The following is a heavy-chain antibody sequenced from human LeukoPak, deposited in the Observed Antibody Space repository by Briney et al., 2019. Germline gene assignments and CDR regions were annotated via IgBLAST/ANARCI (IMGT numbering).Heavy chain of an antibody. J-gene: IGHJ4*02. CDR2: ISYDGSNK. CDR3: ARGAGGSSSWSTIRYFDC. V-gene: IGHV3-30-3*01. Sequence: GGFLRLSCAASGFTFSSYAMHWVRQAPGKGLEWVTAISYDGSNKYYADSVKGRFTISRDNSKNTLYLQMNSLRAEDTAVYYCARGAGGSSSWSTIRYFDCWGQGTLVTVSS. D-gene: IGHD6-13*01. CDR1: GFTFSSYA.